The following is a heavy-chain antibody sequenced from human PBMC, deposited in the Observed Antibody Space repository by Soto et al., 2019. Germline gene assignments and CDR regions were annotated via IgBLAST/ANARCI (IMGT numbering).Heavy chain of an antibody. Sequence: SETLSLTCAVYGGSFSGHYWSWIRQPTGKGLEWIGEINHSGSTNYNPSLKSRVTILVETSKNQFSLKLSSVTAADTAGYYCAREGGTPGYCSGGSCPYYYYYMDVWGKGTTVTVSS. D-gene: IGHD2-15*01. CDR1: GGSFSGHY. V-gene: IGHV4-34*01. CDR2: INHSGST. J-gene: IGHJ6*03. CDR3: AREGGTPGYCSGGSCPYYYYYMDV.